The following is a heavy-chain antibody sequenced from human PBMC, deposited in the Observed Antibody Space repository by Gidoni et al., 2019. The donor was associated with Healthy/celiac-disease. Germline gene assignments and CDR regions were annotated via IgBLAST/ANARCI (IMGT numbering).Heavy chain of an antibody. J-gene: IGHJ6*04. D-gene: IGHD5-12*01. CDR1: GLTSGSYS. Sequence: QVQLVESGGGVVQPGRSLRPACAASGLTSGSYSMHGVRQAPGKGLEWVAVISYDGRNKDYADSVKGRFTISRDNSKNTLYLQMNRLRAEDTAVYYCARDRQWLLLYYYYYEMDVWGKGTTVTVSS. V-gene: IGHV3-30*04. CDR2: ISYDGRNK. CDR3: ARDRQWLLLYYYYYEMDV.